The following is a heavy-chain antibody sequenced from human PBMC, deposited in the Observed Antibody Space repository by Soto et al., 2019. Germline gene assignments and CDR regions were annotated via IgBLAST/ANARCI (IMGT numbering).Heavy chain of an antibody. CDR1: GFTFSSYS. CDR3: AGGTDLPYYYYGMDV. Sequence: GGSLRLSCAASGFTFSSYSMNWVRQAPGKGLEWVSSISSSSSYIYYADSVKGRFTISRDNAKNSLYLQMNSLRAEDTAVYYCAGGTDLPYYYYGMDVWGQGTTVTVSS. D-gene: IGHD2-15*01. J-gene: IGHJ6*02. V-gene: IGHV3-21*01. CDR2: ISSSSSYI.